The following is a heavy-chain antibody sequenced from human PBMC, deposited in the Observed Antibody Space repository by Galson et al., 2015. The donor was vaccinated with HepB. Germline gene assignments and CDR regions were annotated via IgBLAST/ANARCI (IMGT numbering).Heavy chain of an antibody. CDR3: ATGAYCGGDCHIAGDFDL. CDR2: INTNTGNP. J-gene: IGHJ2*01. D-gene: IGHD2-21*01. Sequence: SVKVSCKASGYTFTSYAMNWVRQAPGQGLEWMGWINTNTGNPTYAQGFTGRFVFSLDTSVSTAYLQISSLKAEDTAVYYCATGAYCGGDCHIAGDFDLWGRGTLVTVSS. CDR1: GYTFTSYA. V-gene: IGHV7-4-1*02.